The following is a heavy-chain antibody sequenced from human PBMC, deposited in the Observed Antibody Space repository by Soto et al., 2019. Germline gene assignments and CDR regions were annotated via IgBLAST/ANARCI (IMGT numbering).Heavy chain of an antibody. CDR3: ARVSGTTECTRGMDV. D-gene: IGHD1-1*01. Sequence: VQLVQSGAEVKKPGSSVKVSCTPSGDILSGYTFSWVRQAPGQGLEWMGRIIPIIGAPFSTQKFQDRVACTADRSTNTVYMDLRSLTSGDTAVDYCARVSGTTECTRGMDVWGTGTTVTVS. J-gene: IGHJ6*04. V-gene: IGHV1-69*08. CDR1: GDILSGYT. CDR2: IIPIIGAP.